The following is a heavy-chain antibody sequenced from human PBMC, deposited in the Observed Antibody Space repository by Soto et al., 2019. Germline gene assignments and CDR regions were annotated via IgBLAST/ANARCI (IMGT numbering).Heavy chain of an antibody. J-gene: IGHJ5*02. CDR3: ARHTSTINLHFDP. D-gene: IGHD5-12*01. Sequence: SETLSLTCTVSGDSITSNSYFWAWIRQPPGKGLVWIGSIYYTGSTYYNPSLNIRVTMSVDASDNQVSLKLNSVTAADTAVYYCARHTSTINLHFDPWGQGTTVTVSS. CDR1: GDSITSNSYF. V-gene: IGHV4-39*01. CDR2: IYYTGST.